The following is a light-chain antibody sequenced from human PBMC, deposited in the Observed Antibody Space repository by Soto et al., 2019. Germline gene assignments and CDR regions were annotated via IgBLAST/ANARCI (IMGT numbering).Light chain of an antibody. CDR1: QSISQW. Sequence: DIQMTQSPSTLSASVGDRVAITCRASQSISQWVAWYQQKPGRAPELLIYDASKLKSGVPSRFSGSGSGTAFSLTSTSLQPDDSAMYYCQQANGYSWTCGRGTKVEIK. J-gene: IGKJ1*01. CDR3: QQANGYSWT. V-gene: IGKV1-5*01. CDR2: DAS.